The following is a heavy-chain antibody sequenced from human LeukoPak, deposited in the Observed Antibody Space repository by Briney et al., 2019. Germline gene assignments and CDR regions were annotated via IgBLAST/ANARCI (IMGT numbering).Heavy chain of an antibody. J-gene: IGHJ3*01. Sequence: SETLSLTCAVYGRSFSGYYGTWIRQPPGRGLEWIGQINHSGSPNYNPSLKSRITISVDMSKNQFSLKLSSVTAADTAVYYCARLGPYDIVTDDAFDVWGQGTMVTVSS. CDR1: GRSFSGYY. CDR3: ARLGPYDIVTDDAFDV. V-gene: IGHV4-34*01. CDR2: INHSGSP. D-gene: IGHD3-9*01.